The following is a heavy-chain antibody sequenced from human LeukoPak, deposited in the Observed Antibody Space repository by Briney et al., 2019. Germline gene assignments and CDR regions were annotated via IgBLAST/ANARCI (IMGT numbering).Heavy chain of an antibody. Sequence: GGSLRLSCAASGFTLSVYTMNWVRQAPGKGLEWASSISRSGTYTFYADSMKGRFTISRDSAENSLFLQMNSLRAEDTAVYYCARDPRASTAAAGWFDPWGQGALVIVSS. J-gene: IGHJ5*02. D-gene: IGHD6-13*01. V-gene: IGHV3-21*01. CDR1: GFTLSVYT. CDR2: ISRSGTYT. CDR3: ARDPRASTAAAGWFDP.